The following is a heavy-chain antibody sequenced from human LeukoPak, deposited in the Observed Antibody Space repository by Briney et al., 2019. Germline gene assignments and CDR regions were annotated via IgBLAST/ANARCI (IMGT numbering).Heavy chain of an antibody. CDR2: IIPIFGTA. CDR3: ARDQEDCSGGSCHPYNWFDP. CDR1: GYTFTSYY. J-gene: IGHJ5*02. Sequence: GASVKVSCKASGYTFTSYYMHWVRQAPGQGLEWMGGIIPIFGTANYAQKFQGRVTITADKSTNTAYMELTSLRSEDTAVYYCARDQEDCSGGSCHPYNWFDPWGQGTLVTVSS. V-gene: IGHV1-69*06. D-gene: IGHD2-15*01.